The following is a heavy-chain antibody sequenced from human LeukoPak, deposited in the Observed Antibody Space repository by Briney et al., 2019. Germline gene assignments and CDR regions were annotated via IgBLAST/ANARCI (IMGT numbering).Heavy chain of an antibody. D-gene: IGHD3-3*01. V-gene: IGHV3-33*01. CDR3: VRGADMNYNFENSFYFDS. CDR2: IWYDGSQR. Sequence: PGGSLRLSCAVSGFTMKNFGMHWVRQAPGKGLEWVAVIWYDGSQRHYIDSVKRRFAISRENSMNTLSLEMNGLRVEDTAVYYCVRGADMNYNFENSFYFDSWGQGALVIVSS. J-gene: IGHJ4*02. CDR1: GFTMKNFG.